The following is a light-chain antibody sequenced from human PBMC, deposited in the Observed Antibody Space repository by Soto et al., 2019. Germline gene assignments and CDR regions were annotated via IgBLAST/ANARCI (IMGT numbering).Light chain of an antibody. CDR1: QSVSRY. CDR3: HQSNNWPFT. V-gene: IGKV3D-15*01. CDR2: GAS. Sequence: EIVLTQSPATLSLSPGERATLSCRASQSVSRYLAWYQQKRGQAPRLLIYGASTRATGIPARFSGSGSGTEFTLTIGSLQSEDFAVYYCHQSNNWPFTFGQGTRLEIK. J-gene: IGKJ5*01.